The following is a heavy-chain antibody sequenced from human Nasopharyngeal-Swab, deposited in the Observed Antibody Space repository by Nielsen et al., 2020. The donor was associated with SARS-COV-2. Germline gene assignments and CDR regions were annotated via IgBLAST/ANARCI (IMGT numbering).Heavy chain of an antibody. D-gene: IGHD4-17*01. CDR3: ARAATVSYAFDI. CDR1: GYTFTNYY. CDR2: INPSGGST. J-gene: IGHJ3*02. V-gene: IGHV1-46*01. Sequence: ASVKGSCKASGYTFTNYYMHWVRQAPGQGLQWMGIINPSGGSTSYAQKFQGRVTMTRDTSTSTVYMELSSLRSEDTAVYYCARAATVSYAFDIWGQGTMVTVSS.